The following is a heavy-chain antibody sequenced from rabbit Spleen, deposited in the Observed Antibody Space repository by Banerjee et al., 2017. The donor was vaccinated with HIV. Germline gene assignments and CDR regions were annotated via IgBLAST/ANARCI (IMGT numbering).Heavy chain of an antibody. D-gene: IGHD7-1*01. V-gene: IGHV1S45*01. CDR2: INTGNTNT. CDR3: AREPYWSGSL. J-gene: IGHJ4*01. Sequence: QEQLVESGGGLVQPGGSLKLSCKASGFDFSNYGVSWVRQASGKGLEWIGCINTGNTNTYYATWAKGRFTLSKSSSTSVTLQMTSLTVADTATYFCAREPYWSGSLWGPGTLVTVS. CDR1: GFDFSNYG.